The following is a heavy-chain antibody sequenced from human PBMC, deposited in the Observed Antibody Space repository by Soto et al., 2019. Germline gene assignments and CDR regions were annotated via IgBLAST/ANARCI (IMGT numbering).Heavy chain of an antibody. Sequence: GGSLRLSCVASGVTVDDYAMHWVRQAPGKGLEWVSGISANGDNVDYADSVKGRFTVSRDNAKNSLFLQMNSLRPEDTALYYCAKDMKWGGMTTIHYFDSWGHGT. D-gene: IGHD4-17*01. CDR3: AKDMKWGGMTTIHYFDS. V-gene: IGHV3-9*01. CDR2: ISANGDNV. CDR1: GVTVDDYA. J-gene: IGHJ4*01.